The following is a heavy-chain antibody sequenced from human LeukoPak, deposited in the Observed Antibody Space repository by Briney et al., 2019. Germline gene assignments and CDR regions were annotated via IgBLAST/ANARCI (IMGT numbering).Heavy chain of an antibody. Sequence: GRSLRLSCAASGFTFSTYGIHRVRQAPGKGLEWVAVISYDGSDRYYADSVKGRFTISRDNSKNTLFLQMNSLRTEDTAVYYCAKAVMVALAELGYWGQGTLVTVSS. V-gene: IGHV3-30*18. CDR1: GFTFSTYG. J-gene: IGHJ4*02. CDR3: AKAVMVALAELGY. CDR2: ISYDGSDR. D-gene: IGHD3-22*01.